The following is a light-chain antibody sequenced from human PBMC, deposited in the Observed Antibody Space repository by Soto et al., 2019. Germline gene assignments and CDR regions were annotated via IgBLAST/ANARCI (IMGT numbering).Light chain of an antibody. CDR3: QQRGDWPLYT. Sequence: EIVLTQSPATLSLSPGARATLSCRASQSISYNLAWYQQKPGQAPRLLIYDASNRATGVPARFSGSGSGTDFTLSISSLEPEDVAVYYCQQRGDWPLYTFGQGSRLEIK. V-gene: IGKV3-11*01. J-gene: IGKJ2*01. CDR1: QSISYN. CDR2: DAS.